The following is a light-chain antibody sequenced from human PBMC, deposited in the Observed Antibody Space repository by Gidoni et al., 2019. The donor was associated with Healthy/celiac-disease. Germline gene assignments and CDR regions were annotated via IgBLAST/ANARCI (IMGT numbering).Light chain of an antibody. CDR2: AAS. CDR1: QSNSSY. Sequence: DIQMTQSPSSLSASVGDRVTITCRASQSNSSYLNWYQQKPGKAPKLLNYAASSLQSGVPSRFSGSGSGTDFTLTISSLQPEDFATYYCQQSYSTPRWTFGQGTKVEIK. CDR3: QQSYSTPRWT. V-gene: IGKV1-39*01. J-gene: IGKJ1*01.